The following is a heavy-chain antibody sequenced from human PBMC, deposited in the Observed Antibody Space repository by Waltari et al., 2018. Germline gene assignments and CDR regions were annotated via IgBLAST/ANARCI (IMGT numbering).Heavy chain of an antibody. CDR3: ARGGYYGSGRFILGFDP. J-gene: IGHJ5*02. CDR1: GYTFTSYD. Sequence: QVQLVQSGAEVKKPGASVKVSCKASGYTFTSYDINWVRQATGQGLEWMGWMNPNSGNTGDAKKFQGRVTMTRNTSISTAYMELGSLRSEDTAVYYCARGGYYGSGRFILGFDPWGQGTLVTVSS. D-gene: IGHD3-10*01. V-gene: IGHV1-8*01. CDR2: MNPNSGNT.